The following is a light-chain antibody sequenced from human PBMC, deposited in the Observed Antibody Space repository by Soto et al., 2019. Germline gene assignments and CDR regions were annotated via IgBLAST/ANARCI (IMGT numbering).Light chain of an antibody. CDR1: QDINNY. V-gene: IGKV1-17*03. J-gene: IGKJ5*01. Sequence: DIQMTQSPSAMSASVGDRVTISCWASQDINNYLAWFQQKPGEVPKRLIYAASSLQSGVPSRFRAIGSGTEFTLTISGLQPEDFATYFCLQHYNYPITFGQGTRLEIK. CDR3: LQHYNYPIT. CDR2: AAS.